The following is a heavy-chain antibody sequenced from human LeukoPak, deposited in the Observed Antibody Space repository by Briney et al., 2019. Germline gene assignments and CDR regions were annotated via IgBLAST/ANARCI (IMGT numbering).Heavy chain of an antibody. J-gene: IGHJ4*02. Sequence: GASVTVSCTASGYTFTSYGISWVRQAPGQGLEWMGWISAYNGSTNYTQKLQGRVTMTTDTSTSTAYMELRSLRSDDTAVYYCARVMITFRTIDYWGQGTLVTVSS. CDR2: ISAYNGST. CDR3: ARVMITFRTIDY. V-gene: IGHV1-18*01. CDR1: GYTFTSYG. D-gene: IGHD3-16*01.